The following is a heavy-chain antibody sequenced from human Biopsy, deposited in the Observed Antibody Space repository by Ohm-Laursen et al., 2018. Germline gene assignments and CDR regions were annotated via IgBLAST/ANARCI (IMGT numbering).Heavy chain of an antibody. J-gene: IGHJ4*02. CDR2: IFTSGST. Sequence: SETLSLTWAVSGASISDYYCVWIRQPAGKGLEWIGLIFTSGSTTYNPSLRSRVTMSVDTSKNQFTLKLSSVTAADTAIYYCAKGYTDYSDSSGFSYYFRYWGQGTLVTVSS. V-gene: IGHV4-4*07. CDR3: AKGYTDYSDSSGFSYYFRY. CDR1: GASISDYY. D-gene: IGHD3-22*01.